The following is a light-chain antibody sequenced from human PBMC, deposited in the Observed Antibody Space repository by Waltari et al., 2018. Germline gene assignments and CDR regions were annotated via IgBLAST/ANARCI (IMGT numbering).Light chain of an antibody. CDR3: QQYGSSPYT. V-gene: IGKV3-20*01. CDR2: GAS. CDR1: QSVSSSY. Sequence: EIVLTQSPGTLSLSPGERATLSCRASQSVSSSYLAWYQQKPVQAPRLLIYGASSRATGIPDRCSGSVSGTDFTLTISRLEPEDFAVYYCQQYGSSPYTFGQGTKLEIK. J-gene: IGKJ2*01.